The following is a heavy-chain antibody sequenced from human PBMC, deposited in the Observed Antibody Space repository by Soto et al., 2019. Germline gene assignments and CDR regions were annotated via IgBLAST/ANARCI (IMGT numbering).Heavy chain of an antibody. CDR1: GYTFTSYA. Sequence: VASVKVSCKASGYTFTSYAMHWVRQAPGQRLEWMGWINAGNGNTKYSQKFQGRVTITRDTSASTAYMELSSLRSEDTAVYYCASTPQTSPPFGELLFYWGQGTLVTVSS. CDR2: INAGNGNT. CDR3: ASTPQTSPPFGELLFY. V-gene: IGHV1-3*01. D-gene: IGHD3-10*01. J-gene: IGHJ4*02.